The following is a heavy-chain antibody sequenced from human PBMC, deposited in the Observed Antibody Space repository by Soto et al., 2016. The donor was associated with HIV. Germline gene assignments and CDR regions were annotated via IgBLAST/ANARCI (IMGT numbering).Heavy chain of an antibody. Sequence: VQLVESGGGVVQPGRSLRLSCAASGFTFSNYAMHWVRQAPGRGLEWMGFISFDGSLKFYIGSVRGRFTISRDNSTQTVFLQMNRLRVEDTAVYYCARAGAQPNDGGGLAYWGQGTLVTVSS. D-gene: IGHD3-22*01. J-gene: IGHJ4*02. CDR2: ISFDGSLK. CDR1: GFTFSNYA. CDR3: ARAGAQPNDGGGLAY. V-gene: IGHV3-30*04.